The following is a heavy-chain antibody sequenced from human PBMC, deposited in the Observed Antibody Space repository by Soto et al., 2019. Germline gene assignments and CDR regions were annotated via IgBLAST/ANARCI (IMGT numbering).Heavy chain of an antibody. V-gene: IGHV3-23*01. Sequence: EVQLLESGGGLAQPGGSLRLSCAASAFTFSSYAMSWVRQAPGKGLEWVSAVSGSGDSTYYADSVKGRFTISRDNSKNTLYLQMNSLRAEDTAVDYCAKGRASDCPGCTQDYWGQGSLLTVSS. J-gene: IGHJ4*02. CDR1: AFTFSSYA. CDR2: VSGSGDST. D-gene: IGHD2-21*02. CDR3: AKGRASDCPGCTQDY.